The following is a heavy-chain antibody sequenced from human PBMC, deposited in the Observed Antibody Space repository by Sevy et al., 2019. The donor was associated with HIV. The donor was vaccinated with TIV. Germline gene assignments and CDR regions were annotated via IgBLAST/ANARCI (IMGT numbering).Heavy chain of an antibody. CDR2: IYYNGRT. V-gene: IGHV4-39*01. D-gene: IGHD5-12*01. CDR1: GGSTRSSTYL. J-gene: IGHJ4*02. Sequence: SETLSLTCNVSGGSTRSSTYLWGWIRQPPGKGLEWIGDIYYNGRTHYSPSLTSRVTISVDTSKNQFSLKLSSVTAADTAVYYCVRKGEGYNQYYFDYWGQGILVTVSS. CDR3: VRKGEGYNQYYFDY.